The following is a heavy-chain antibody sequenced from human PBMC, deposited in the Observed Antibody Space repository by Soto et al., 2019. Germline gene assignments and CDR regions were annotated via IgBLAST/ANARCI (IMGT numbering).Heavy chain of an antibody. V-gene: IGHV4-59*11. CDR3: ARNYGGNSQFFDL. CDR2: FFHTGTA. Sequence: QVQLLESGPGLVKPSGTLSLNCSVSGDAITRHYWSWIRQSPGKGLEWLGYFFHTGTALYNPFLRSRVSMSVDTSKNQFSLKLTSVIPADTAVYFCARNYGGNSQFFDLWGRGTLVTVSS. J-gene: IGHJ2*01. CDR1: GDAITRHY. D-gene: IGHD4-17*01.